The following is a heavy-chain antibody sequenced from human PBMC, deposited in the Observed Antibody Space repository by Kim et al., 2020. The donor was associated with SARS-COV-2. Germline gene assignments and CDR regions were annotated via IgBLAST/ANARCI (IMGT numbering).Heavy chain of an antibody. CDR3: ARMGIIKSDY. D-gene: IGHD3-10*01. J-gene: IGHJ4*02. CDR1: GFTFSSYS. CDR2: ISSSGSYI. Sequence: GGSLRLSCAASGFTFSSYSMNWVRQAPGKGLEWVSSISSSGSYIYYADSVKGRFTISRDNAKNSLYLQMNSLRAEDTAVYYCARMGIIKSDYWGQGTLVTVSS. V-gene: IGHV3-21*01.